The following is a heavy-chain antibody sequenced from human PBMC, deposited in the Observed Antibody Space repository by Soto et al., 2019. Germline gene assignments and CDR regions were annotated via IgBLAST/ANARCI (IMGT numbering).Heavy chain of an antibody. Sequence: EVPLLESGGGLVQPGESLRLSFAASGFNFINYAMAWVRQAPGKGLEWLAAISDSADNPSHAGSVKGRFSISRDNSKNTLYLQMTSLTADDTAVYYCAKEEAGASDYWGQGTLVTVSS. CDR1: GFNFINYA. CDR2: ISDSADNP. V-gene: IGHV3-23*01. CDR3: AKEEAGASDY. J-gene: IGHJ4*02. D-gene: IGHD1-26*01.